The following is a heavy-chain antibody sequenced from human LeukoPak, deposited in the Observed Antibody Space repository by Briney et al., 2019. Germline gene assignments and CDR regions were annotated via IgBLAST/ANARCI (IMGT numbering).Heavy chain of an antibody. J-gene: IGHJ3*02. V-gene: IGHV3-7*01. D-gene: IGHD3-9*01. CDR2: IKQDGSEK. Sequence: PGGSLRLSCAASGFTFSSYWMSWVRQAPGKGLEWVANIKQDGSEKYYVDSVKGRFTISRDNAKNSLYLQMNSLRAEDTAVYYCARVGVRYFDWPHDAFDIWGQGTMVTVSS. CDR3: ARVGVRYFDWPHDAFDI. CDR1: GFTFSSYW.